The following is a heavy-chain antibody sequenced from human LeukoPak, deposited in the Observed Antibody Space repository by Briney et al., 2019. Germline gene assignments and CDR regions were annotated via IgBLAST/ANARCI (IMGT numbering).Heavy chain of an antibody. CDR2: INHSGST. J-gene: IGHJ6*03. CDR3: ARGRICSGGSCYSWGGYYYYYMDV. Sequence: SETLSLTCAVYGGSFSGYYWSWIRQPPGKGLEWIGGINHSGSTNYNPSLKSRVTISVDTSKNQFSLKLSSVTAADTAVYYCARGRICSGGSCYSWGGYYYYYMDVWGKGTTVTVSS. D-gene: IGHD2-15*01. V-gene: IGHV4-34*01. CDR1: GGSFSGYY.